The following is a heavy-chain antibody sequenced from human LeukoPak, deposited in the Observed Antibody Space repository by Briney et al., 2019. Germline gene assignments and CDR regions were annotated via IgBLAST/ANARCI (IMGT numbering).Heavy chain of an antibody. J-gene: IGHJ4*02. CDR1: GFTFSSYA. CDR3: ARSAIFSSGYYYDYFDY. V-gene: IGHV3-30-3*01. D-gene: IGHD3-22*01. CDR2: ISYDGSNK. Sequence: GGSLRLSRAASGFTFSSYAMHWVRQAPGKGLEWVAVISYDGSNKYYADSVKGRFTISRDNSKNTLYLQMNGLRAEDTAVYYCARSAIFSSGYYYDYFDYWGQGTLVTVSS.